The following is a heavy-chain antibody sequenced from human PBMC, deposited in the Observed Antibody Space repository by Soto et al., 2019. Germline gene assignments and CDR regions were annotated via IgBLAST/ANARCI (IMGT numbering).Heavy chain of an antibody. J-gene: IGHJ5*02. CDR2: ISAYNGNT. CDR3: AREVDSSGYYLNWFDP. CDR1: GYTFTSYG. D-gene: IGHD3-22*01. Sequence: QVQLVQSGAEVKKPGASVKVSCKASGYTFTSYGISWVRQAPGQGLEWMGWISAYNGNTNYAQKLQGRVTMTTDTSTSTDYMELRSLRSDDTAVYYCAREVDSSGYYLNWFDPWGQGTLVTVSS. V-gene: IGHV1-18*01.